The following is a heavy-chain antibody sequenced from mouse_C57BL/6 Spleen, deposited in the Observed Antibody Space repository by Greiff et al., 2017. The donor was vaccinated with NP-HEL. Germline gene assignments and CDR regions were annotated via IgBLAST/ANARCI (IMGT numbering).Heavy chain of an antibody. V-gene: IGHV1-53*01. CDR2: INPSNGGT. CDR3: ARGAISLKDFDV. Sequence: QVQLKEPGTELVKPGASVKLSCKASGYTFTSYWMHWVKQRPGQGLEWIGNINPSNGGTNYNEKFKSKATLTVDKSSSTAYMQLSSLTSEDSAVYYCARGAISLKDFDVWGTGTTVTVSS. CDR1: GYTFTSYW. D-gene: IGHD6-2*01. J-gene: IGHJ1*03.